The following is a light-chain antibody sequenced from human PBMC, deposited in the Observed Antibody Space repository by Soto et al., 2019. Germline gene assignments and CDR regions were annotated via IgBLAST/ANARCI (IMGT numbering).Light chain of an antibody. CDR2: WAS. CDR1: QSVLYRANNRSH. V-gene: IGKV4-1*01. CDR3: HQFFITPWT. Sequence: DIVLTQFPESLTVSPGERVTINCDSSQSVLYRANNRSHLAWFQQRPGQPPKLLIFWASFRESGVPARFSGSASGTHITLTISSLQAEDVAVYHCHQFFITPWTFGQGTRVEIK. J-gene: IGKJ1*01.